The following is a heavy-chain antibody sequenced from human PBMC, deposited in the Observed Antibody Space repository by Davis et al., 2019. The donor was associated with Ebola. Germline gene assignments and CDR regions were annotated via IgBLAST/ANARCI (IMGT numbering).Heavy chain of an antibody. D-gene: IGHD5-24*01. Sequence: PGGSLRLSCAASGFTFSSYAMSWVRQAPGKGLEWVSAISGSGGSTYYADSVKGRFTISRDNADNSLYLEMTSLRHEDTAVYYCAREVTAMGEMGYWFDPWGHGILVTVSS. V-gene: IGHV3-23*01. J-gene: IGHJ5*02. CDR2: ISGSGGST. CDR3: AREVTAMGEMGYWFDP. CDR1: GFTFSSYA.